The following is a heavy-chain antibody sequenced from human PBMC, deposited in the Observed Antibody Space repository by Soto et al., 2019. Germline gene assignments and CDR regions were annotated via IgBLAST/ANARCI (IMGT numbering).Heavy chain of an antibody. J-gene: IGHJ3*02. CDR3: ARNYYDSSGYPDAFDI. Sequence: SDTLSLTCTVSGVSIFSVVYYWSWSRQHPGKGLEWIGYIYYSGSTYYNPSLKSRVTISVDTSKNQFSLKLSSVTAADTAVYYCARNYYDSSGYPDAFDIWGQGTMVT. D-gene: IGHD3-22*01. V-gene: IGHV4-31*03. CDR2: IYYSGST. CDR1: GVSIFSVVYY.